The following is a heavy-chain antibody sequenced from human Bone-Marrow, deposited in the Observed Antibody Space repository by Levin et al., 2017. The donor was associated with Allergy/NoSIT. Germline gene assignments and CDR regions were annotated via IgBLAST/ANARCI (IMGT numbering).Heavy chain of an antibody. D-gene: IGHD6-6*01. Sequence: GESLKISCAASGFTFSSYWMSWVRQAPGKGLEWVANIKQDGSEKYYVDSVKGRFTISRDNAKNSLYLQMNSLRAEDTAVYYCARVFLIAARPAYFDYWGQGTLVTVSS. V-gene: IGHV3-7*03. CDR2: IKQDGSEK. CDR1: GFTFSSYW. CDR3: ARVFLIAARPAYFDY. J-gene: IGHJ4*02.